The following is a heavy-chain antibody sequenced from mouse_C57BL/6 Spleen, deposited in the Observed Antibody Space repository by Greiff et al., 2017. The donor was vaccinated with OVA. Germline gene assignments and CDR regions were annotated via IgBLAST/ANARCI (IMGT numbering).Heavy chain of an antibody. CDR1: GYTFTSYW. V-gene: IGHV1-50*01. J-gene: IGHJ2*01. D-gene: IGHD2-3*01. CDR2: IDPSDSYT. CDR3: ARADDGYYVDY. Sequence: VQLQQPGAELVKPGASVKLSCKASGYTFTSYWMQWVKQRPGQGLEWIGEIDPSDSYTNYNQKFKGKATLTVDTSSSTAYMQLSSLTSEDSAVYYCARADDGYYVDYWGQGTTLTVSS.